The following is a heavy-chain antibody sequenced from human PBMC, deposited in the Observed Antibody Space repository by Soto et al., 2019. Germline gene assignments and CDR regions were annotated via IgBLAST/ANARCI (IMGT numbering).Heavy chain of an antibody. CDR1: GGSFSGYY. D-gene: IGHD2-15*01. CDR2: INHSGST. Sequence: PSETLSLTCAVYGGSFSGYYWSWIRQPPGKGLEWIGEINHSGSTNYNPSLKSRVTISVDTSKNQFSLKLSSVTAADTAVYYCARVTQRWWWSPNSQIHDWFDPWGQGTLVTVSS. V-gene: IGHV4-34*01. CDR3: ARVTQRWWWSPNSQIHDWFDP. J-gene: IGHJ5*02.